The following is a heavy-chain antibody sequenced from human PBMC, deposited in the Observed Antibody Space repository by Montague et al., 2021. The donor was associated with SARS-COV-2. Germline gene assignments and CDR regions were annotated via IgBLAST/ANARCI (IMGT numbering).Heavy chain of an antibody. CDR1: GGSFNTKY. CDR3: ARGLMSGSYYLGFDY. V-gene: IGHV4-34*01. J-gene: IGHJ4*02. CDR2: INHTGST. D-gene: IGHD1-26*01. Sequence: SETLSLTCAVYGGSFNTKYWTWIRQPPGKGLEWIGEINHTGSTNYNPSLNRRVTISVATSNNQFSLKVSTVTAADTAVYYCARGLMSGSYYLGFDYWGQGTLVTVSS.